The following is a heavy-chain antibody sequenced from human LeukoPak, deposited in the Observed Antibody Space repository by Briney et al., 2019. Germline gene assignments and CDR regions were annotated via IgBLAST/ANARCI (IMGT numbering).Heavy chain of an antibody. CDR3: ARGPYYDSWSGAGY. CDR2: IIPIFGTA. Sequence: ASVTVSCTASGGTFSSYAISWVRQAPGQGLEWMGGIIPIFGTANYAQKFQGRVTITADESTSTAYMELRSLRSDDTAVYYCARGPYYDSWSGAGYWGQGTLVTVSS. V-gene: IGHV1-69*01. CDR1: GGTFSSYA. J-gene: IGHJ4*02. D-gene: IGHD3-3*01.